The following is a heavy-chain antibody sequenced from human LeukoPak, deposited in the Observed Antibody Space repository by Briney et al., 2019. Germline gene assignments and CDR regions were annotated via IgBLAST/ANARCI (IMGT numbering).Heavy chain of an antibody. V-gene: IGHV1-2*02. J-gene: IGHJ4*02. CDR2: INPNSGGT. Sequence: ASVKVSCKASGYTFTGYYMHWVRQAPGQGLEWMGWINPNSGGTNYAQKFQGRVTMTRDTSISTAYMELSRLRSDDTAVYYCATASGGATTLVVDYWGQGTLVTVSS. CDR1: GYTFTGYY. CDR3: ATASGGATTLVVDY. D-gene: IGHD1-26*01.